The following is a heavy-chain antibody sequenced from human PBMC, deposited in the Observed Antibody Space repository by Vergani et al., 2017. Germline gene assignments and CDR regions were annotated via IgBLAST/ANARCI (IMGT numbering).Heavy chain of an antibody. CDR3: TKAGQYDSDNFHDS. V-gene: IGHV3-30*02. CDR2: IRYDGTKR. CDR1: GFTFRIYG. Sequence: QVQLVESGGGVVQPGGSLRLSCIASGFTFRIYGMHWVRQAPGKGLEWVAFIRYDGTKRFYGDSVKGRFTISRDNSQTPVFLQMNSLRADDSAVYYCTKAGQYDSDNFHDSWGQGALVTVAS. D-gene: IGHD3-22*01. J-gene: IGHJ1*01.